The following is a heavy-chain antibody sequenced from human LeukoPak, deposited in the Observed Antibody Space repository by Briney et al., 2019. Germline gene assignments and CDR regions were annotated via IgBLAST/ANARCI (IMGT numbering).Heavy chain of an antibody. CDR2: ISSGSTYI. D-gene: IGHD3-10*01. J-gene: IGHJ5*01. Sequence: GGSLRLSCAASGFTFSSYSMNWVRQAPGKGLEWASSISSGSTYIYYADSVKGRFSISRDNAKNSLYLQMNSLRAEDTAIYYCARGEERHYYGSGNYPAWGQGTLVTVSS. CDR1: GFTFSSYS. V-gene: IGHV3-21*01. CDR3: ARGEERHYYGSGNYPA.